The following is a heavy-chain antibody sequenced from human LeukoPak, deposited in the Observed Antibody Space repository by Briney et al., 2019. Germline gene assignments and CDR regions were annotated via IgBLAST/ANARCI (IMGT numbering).Heavy chain of an antibody. CDR1: GFTVSSNY. J-gene: IGHJ6*03. CDR3: ARLAPHYYYYYMDV. D-gene: IGHD3-3*02. V-gene: IGHV3-53*01. Sequence: GGSLRLSCAASGFTVSSNYMSWVRQAPGKGLEWVSVIYSGGSTYYADSVKGRLTISRDNSKNTLYLQMNSLRAEDTAVYYCARLAPHYYYYYMDVWGKGTTVTVSS. CDR2: IYSGGST.